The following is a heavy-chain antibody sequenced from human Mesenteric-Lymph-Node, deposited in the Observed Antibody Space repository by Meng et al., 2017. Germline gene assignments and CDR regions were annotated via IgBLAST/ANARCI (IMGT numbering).Heavy chain of an antibody. CDR1: GGSVTNENYY. D-gene: IGHD6-6*01. CDR2: IHYSGIT. J-gene: IGHJ5*02. Sequence: GSLRLSCTVSGGSVTNENYYWSWIRKPPGKGLEFIGYIHYSGITYYSPSLESRLTISVDTSRNQFSLTLKSFTAADTAVYYCARGGTSGRLVSWFDPWGQGTQVTVSS. V-gene: IGHV4-61*01. CDR3: ARGGTSGRLVSWFDP.